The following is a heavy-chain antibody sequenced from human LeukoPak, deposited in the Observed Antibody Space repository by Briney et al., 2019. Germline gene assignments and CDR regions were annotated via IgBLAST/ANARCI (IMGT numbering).Heavy chain of an antibody. CDR1: GGSFSGYY. CDR3: ARTNTVFYYFDY. CDR2: IDHSGST. V-gene: IGHV4-34*01. J-gene: IGHJ4*02. Sequence: SETLSLTCAVYGGSFSGYYWSWIRQPPGKGLEWIGEIDHSGSTNYNPSPKSRVTTSVDTSKNQFSLKLNSVTAADTAVYYCARTNTVFYYFDYWGQGNLITVAS. D-gene: IGHD1/OR15-1a*01.